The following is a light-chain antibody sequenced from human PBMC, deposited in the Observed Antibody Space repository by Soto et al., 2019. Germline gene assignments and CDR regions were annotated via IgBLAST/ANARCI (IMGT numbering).Light chain of an antibody. CDR1: QSVLYSSNNKNY. Sequence: DVVMTQSPDSLAVSLGERATINCKSSQSVLYSSNNKNYLAWYQQKTGQPPKLLIYWASTRESGVPDRFSGSGSGTDFTLTISSLQAEDVAVYYCQQYFITPHTFGQGTKLEIK. CDR3: QQYFITPHT. V-gene: IGKV4-1*01. J-gene: IGKJ2*01. CDR2: WAS.